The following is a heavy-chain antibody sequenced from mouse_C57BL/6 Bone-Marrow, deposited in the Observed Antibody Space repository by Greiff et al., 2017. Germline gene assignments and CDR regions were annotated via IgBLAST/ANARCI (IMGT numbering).Heavy chain of an antibody. CDR3: AKEDYYGSSWYFDV. D-gene: IGHD1-1*01. CDR1: GFSLTSSG. Sequence: VKLMESGPGLVAPSQSLSITCTVSGFSLTSSGVSWVRQPPGKGLVWLGVILGDGSISKDNSKSQVFLKLNSLQTDDTATYYCAKEDYYGSSWYFDVWGTGTTVTVSA. J-gene: IGHJ1*03. V-gene: IGHV2-3*01. CDR2: ILGDG.